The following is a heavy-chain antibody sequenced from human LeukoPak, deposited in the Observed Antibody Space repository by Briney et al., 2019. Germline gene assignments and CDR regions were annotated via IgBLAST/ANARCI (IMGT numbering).Heavy chain of an antibody. CDR2: IYYSGST. CDR3: ATGLAAAGTGY. V-gene: IGHV4-59*08. J-gene: IGHJ4*02. CDR1: GGSISSYY. Sequence: PSETLSLTCTVSGGSISSYYWSWIRQPPGKGPEWIGYIYYSGSTNYNPSLKSRVTISVDTSKNQFSLKLSSVTAADTAVYYCATGLAAAGTGYWGQGTLVTVSS. D-gene: IGHD6-13*01.